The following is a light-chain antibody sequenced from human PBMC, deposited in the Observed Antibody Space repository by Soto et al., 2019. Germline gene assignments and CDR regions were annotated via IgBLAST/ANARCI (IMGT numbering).Light chain of an antibody. J-gene: IGKJ5*01. CDR2: DAA. CDR1: QIVNNRY. V-gene: IGKV3D-20*02. Sequence: EFVVTQSPGTLSLSPGERATLSCRTSQIVNNRYLAWYQQKPGQAPRLLMYDAASRPGGIPDRFSGSGFGTDFTLNISSLESEDFAIYYCQQRSNWPTFGQGTRLEIK. CDR3: QQRSNWPT.